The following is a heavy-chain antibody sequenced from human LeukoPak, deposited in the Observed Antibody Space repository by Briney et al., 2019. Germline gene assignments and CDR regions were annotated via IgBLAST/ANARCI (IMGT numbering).Heavy chain of an antibody. CDR2: ISTNTGNT. Sequence: GTPVKPSCKASGYTFTSYAMNWVRQAPGQRLEGMGWISTNTGNTTYAQSFTGRFVFSLDTSVSTAYLQISSLKAVDTAAYYCARGPHSIVGVTAIHYYFGYWGQGTLVTVSS. CDR3: ARGPHSIVGVTAIHYYFGY. D-gene: IGHD2-21*02. J-gene: IGHJ4*02. CDR1: GYTFTSYA. V-gene: IGHV7-4-1*02.